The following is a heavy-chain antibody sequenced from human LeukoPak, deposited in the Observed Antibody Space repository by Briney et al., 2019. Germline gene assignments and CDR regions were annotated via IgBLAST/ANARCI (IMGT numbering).Heavy chain of an antibody. Sequence: GGSLRLSCAASGFTLSSHDMHWVRQAPGKGLEWVAAISYDGSKQLYADSVKGRFTISRDNSKNTLNLQMNSLRDEDTAVYYCAKDGARYLLTYYFEYWGQGTLVTVSS. D-gene: IGHD3-9*01. V-gene: IGHV3-30*18. CDR2: ISYDGSKQ. CDR1: GFTLSSHD. CDR3: AKDGARYLLTYYFEY. J-gene: IGHJ4*02.